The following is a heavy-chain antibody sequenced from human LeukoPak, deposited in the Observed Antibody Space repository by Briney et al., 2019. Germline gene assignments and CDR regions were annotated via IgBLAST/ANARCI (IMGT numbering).Heavy chain of an antibody. CDR1: GFNFNDAW. CDR3: TTHGGYSSSPWTGGY. J-gene: IGHJ4*02. CDR2: IKSKVDAETT. D-gene: IGHD6-6*01. V-gene: IGHV3-15*01. Sequence: GGSLRLSCAGSGFNFNDAWLSWVRQAPGKGLEWVGRIKSKVDAETTDYVAPVKGRFTISRDDSKNMLYLQMNSLKIEDTAVYYCTTHGGYSSSPWTGGYWGQGTLVTVS.